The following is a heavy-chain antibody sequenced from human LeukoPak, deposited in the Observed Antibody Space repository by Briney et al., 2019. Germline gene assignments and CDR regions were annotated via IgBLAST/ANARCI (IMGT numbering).Heavy chain of an antibody. D-gene: IGHD3-3*01. J-gene: IGHJ4*02. CDR1: GFTFASYA. CDR3: AKTNDFWSGYLVY. CDR2: ISGSGGST. Sequence: PGGSLRLSCAASGFTFASYAMSWVRQAPGKGLEWVSSISGSGGSTYSADSVKGRFTISRDNSKNTLYLQMNSLRAEDTAVYYCAKTNDFWSGYLVYWGQGTLVTVSS. V-gene: IGHV3-23*01.